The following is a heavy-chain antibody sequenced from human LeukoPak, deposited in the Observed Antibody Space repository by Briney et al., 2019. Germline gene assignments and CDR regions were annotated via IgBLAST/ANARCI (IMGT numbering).Heavy chain of an antibody. CDR3: ARGAYSSGWYAIY. Sequence: GGSLRLSCAASGFTFSSYSMNWVRQAPGKGLEWVSSISSSSSYIYYADSVKGRFTISRDNAKNSLYLQMNSLRAEDTAVYYCARGAYSSGWYAIYWGQGTLVTVSS. V-gene: IGHV3-21*01. D-gene: IGHD6-19*01. CDR2: ISSSSSYI. J-gene: IGHJ4*02. CDR1: GFTFSSYS.